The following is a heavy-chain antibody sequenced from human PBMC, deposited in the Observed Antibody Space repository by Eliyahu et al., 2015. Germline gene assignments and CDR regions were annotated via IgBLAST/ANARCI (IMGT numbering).Heavy chain of an antibody. V-gene: IGHV4-34*01. CDR2: INHSGST. CDR1: GGSFSGYY. D-gene: IGHD2-15*01. CDR3: AREEGYCSGGSCFTGRWFDP. Sequence: QVQLQQWGAGLLKPSETLSLTCAVYGGSFSGYYWIWIRQPPGKGLXWIGEINHSGSTNYNPSLKSRVTISVDTSKNQFSLKLSSVTAADTAVYYCAREEGYCSGGSCFTGRWFDPWGQGTLVTVSS. J-gene: IGHJ5*02.